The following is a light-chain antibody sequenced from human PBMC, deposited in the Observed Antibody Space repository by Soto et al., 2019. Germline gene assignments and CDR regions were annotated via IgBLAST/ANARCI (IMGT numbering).Light chain of an antibody. V-gene: IGKV1-39*01. J-gene: IGKJ4*01. CDR1: QSISSY. CDR2: AAS. CDR3: QQSYSTLLT. Sequence: DIQMNQTPSYLSASVGDRVTITCRASQSISSYLNWYQQKPGKAPKLLIYAASSLQGGVPSRFSGSGSGTDFTLTISSLQPEDFATYYCQQSYSTLLTFGGGTKV.